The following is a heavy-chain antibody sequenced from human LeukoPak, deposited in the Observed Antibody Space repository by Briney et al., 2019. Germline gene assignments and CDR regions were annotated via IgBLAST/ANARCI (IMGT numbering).Heavy chain of an antibody. Sequence: SETLSLTCAVYGGSFSGYYWSWIRQPPGKGLEWIGSIYYSGSTNYNPSLKSRLTISVDTSKSQFSLKLSSVTAADTAVYFCARDALPYYDSSGYYKTHDAFDIWGQGTMVSVSS. J-gene: IGHJ3*02. CDR3: ARDALPYYDSSGYYKTHDAFDI. CDR2: IYYSGST. CDR1: GGSFSGYY. V-gene: IGHV4-59*01. D-gene: IGHD3-22*01.